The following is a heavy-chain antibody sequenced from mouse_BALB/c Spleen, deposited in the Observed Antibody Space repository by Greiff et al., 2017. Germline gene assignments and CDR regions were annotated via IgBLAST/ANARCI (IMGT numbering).Heavy chain of an antibody. D-gene: IGHD2-1*01. J-gene: IGHJ3*01. CDR1: GYTFTSYY. Sequence: VQLQQSGAELVKPGASVKFSCTASGYTFTSYYMYWVKQRPGQGLEWIVEIIPSNGSTNFNDKFKSKTTLTVDKSSRKAYMQLSSLTSEDTAVYDSKGEGEGNWCADWGQGTLVTVSA. CDR2: IIPSNGST. CDR3: KGEGEGNWCAD. V-gene: IGHV1S81*02.